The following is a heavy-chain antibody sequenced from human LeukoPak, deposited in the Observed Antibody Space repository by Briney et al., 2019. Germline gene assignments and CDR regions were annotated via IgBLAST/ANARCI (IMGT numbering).Heavy chain of an antibody. J-gene: IGHJ1*01. D-gene: IGHD3-22*01. CDR1: GYTFTTYW. CDR3: ATFYDSSGYQYFQH. CDR2: IYPDDSDT. Sequence: PGESLKISCKGSGYTFTTYWIGWVRQMPGKGLEWMGIIYPDDSDTRYSPSFQGQVTILGDKSISTAYLQWSSLKASDTAMYYCATFYDSSGYQYFQHWGQGTLVTVSS. V-gene: IGHV5-51*01.